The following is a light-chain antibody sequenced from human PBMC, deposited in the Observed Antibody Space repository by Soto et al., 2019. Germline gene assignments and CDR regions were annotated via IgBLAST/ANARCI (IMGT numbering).Light chain of an antibody. J-gene: IGLJ2*01. CDR3: ISSSSSSTHVV. CDR1: SSDVGGYNY. CDR2: DVS. Sequence: QSALTQPASVSGSPGQSITISCTGTSSDVGGYNYVSWYQQHPGKAPKLMIYDVSNRPSGVSVRFSGSKSGNTASLTISGLQAADEADYYCISSSSSSTHVVFGGGTKLTVL. V-gene: IGLV2-14*01.